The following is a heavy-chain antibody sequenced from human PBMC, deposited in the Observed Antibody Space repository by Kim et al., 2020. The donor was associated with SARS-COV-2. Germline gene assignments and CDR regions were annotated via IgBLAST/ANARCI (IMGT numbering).Heavy chain of an antibody. Sequence: SETLSLTCTVSGGSISSGGYYWSWIRQHPGKGLEWIGYIYYSGSTYYNPSLKSRVTISVDTSKNQFSLKLSSVTAADTAVYYCARDLVGGSYLDYWGQGTLVTVSS. CDR2: IYYSGST. CDR1: GGSISSGGYY. J-gene: IGHJ4*02. D-gene: IGHD1-26*01. V-gene: IGHV4-31*03. CDR3: ARDLVGGSYLDY.